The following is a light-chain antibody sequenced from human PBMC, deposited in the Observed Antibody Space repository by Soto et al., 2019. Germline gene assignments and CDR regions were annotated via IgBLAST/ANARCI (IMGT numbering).Light chain of an antibody. J-gene: IGLJ2*01. V-gene: IGLV1-40*01. CDR3: HSYDVSLRGPA. CDR1: RSNIGAGYD. Sequence: QSVLTQPPSLSGAPGERVTISCTGSRSNIGAGYDVHWYQHLPGTAPKVLIFDNSNRPSGVPDRFSGSKSGTSASLAITGLAAEDEAVYYCHSYDVSLRGPAFGGGTKLTVL. CDR2: DNS.